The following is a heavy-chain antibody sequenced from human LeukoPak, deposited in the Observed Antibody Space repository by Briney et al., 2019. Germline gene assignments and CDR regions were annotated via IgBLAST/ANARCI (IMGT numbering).Heavy chain of an antibody. D-gene: IGHD3-10*01. Sequence: PGRSLRLSCAAFGFTFSNYGMHWVRQAPGRGLEWVAVIWYDGRNQYYADSVKGRFTISRDNSKNTLYLQMNSLRAEDTAVYYCARDRQGSDTYHYFDYWGQGTLVTVSS. V-gene: IGHV3-33*01. CDR1: GFTFSNYG. CDR3: ARDRQGSDTYHYFDY. J-gene: IGHJ4*02. CDR2: IWYDGRNQ.